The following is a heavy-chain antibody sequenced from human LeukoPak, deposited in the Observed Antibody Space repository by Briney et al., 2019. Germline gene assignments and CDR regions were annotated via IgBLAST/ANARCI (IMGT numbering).Heavy chain of an antibody. Sequence: GGSLRLSCADSGFTFSDYYMSWIRQAPGKGLEWVSYISSSSSYTNYADSVKGRFTISRDNAKNSLYLQMNSLRAEDTAVYYCARDLMVRGASYYGMDGWGKGTTGTVS. CDR1: GFTFSDYY. D-gene: IGHD3-10*01. CDR3: ARDLMVRGASYYGMDG. CDR2: ISSSSSYT. J-gene: IGHJ6*04. V-gene: IGHV3-11*06.